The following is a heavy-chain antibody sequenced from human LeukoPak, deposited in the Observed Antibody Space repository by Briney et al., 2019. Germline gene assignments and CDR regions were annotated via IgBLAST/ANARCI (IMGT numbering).Heavy chain of an antibody. D-gene: IGHD1-26*01. Sequence: ASVKVSCKASGGTFSSYAITWVRQAPGQGLEWMGWISAYNGNTNYAQKLQGRVTMTTDTSTSTAYMELRSLRSDDTAVYYCARETDWEQHTDYWGQGTLVTVSS. CDR2: ISAYNGNT. V-gene: IGHV1-18*01. CDR3: ARETDWEQHTDY. CDR1: GGTFSSYA. J-gene: IGHJ4*02.